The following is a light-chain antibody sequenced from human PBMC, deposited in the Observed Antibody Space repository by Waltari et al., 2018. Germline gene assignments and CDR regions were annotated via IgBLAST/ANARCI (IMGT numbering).Light chain of an antibody. CDR1: QSLVSRDGNTY. V-gene: IGKV2-30*01. J-gene: IGKJ1*01. CDR2: KVS. CDR3: MQGTHWPWT. Sequence: DVVMTQSPLSLPVTLGQPASISFRPSQSLVSRDGNTYFNWFHHRPGQSPRRLLYKVSNRDSGVPDRFSGSGSGTDFTLRISRVEAEDVGIYYCMQGTHWPWTFGQGTKVEIK.